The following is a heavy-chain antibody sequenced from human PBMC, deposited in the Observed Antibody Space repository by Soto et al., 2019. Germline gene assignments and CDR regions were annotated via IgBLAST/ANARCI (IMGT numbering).Heavy chain of an antibody. CDR3: AKDHLTTTVTTVGY. CDR2: ISYHGSDK. CDR1: GFTFSYYG. D-gene: IGHD4-17*01. J-gene: IGHJ4*02. Sequence: QVQLVESGGGVVQPGRSLRLSCAASGFTFSYYGMHWVRQAPGKGLEWVAVISYHGSDKYYADSVKGRFTISRDNSKNTLYLQMDSLRAEDTAVYYCAKDHLTTTVTTVGYWGQGTLATVSS. V-gene: IGHV3-30*18.